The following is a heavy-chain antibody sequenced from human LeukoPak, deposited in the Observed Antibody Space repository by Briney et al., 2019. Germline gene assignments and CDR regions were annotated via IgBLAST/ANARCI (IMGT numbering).Heavy chain of an antibody. J-gene: IGHJ4*02. CDR3: ATELRWKDH. D-gene: IGHD4-23*01. V-gene: IGHV1-8*01. CDR1: GYTFTNYD. Sequence: ASVKVSCKASGYTFTNYDINWVRQASGQGLEWMGYMKPNSGNTGYAQKLQGRVTMTRDTSIGTAYMELSSLTSEDTAVYYCATELRWKDHWGQGTLVTVSS. CDR2: MKPNSGNT.